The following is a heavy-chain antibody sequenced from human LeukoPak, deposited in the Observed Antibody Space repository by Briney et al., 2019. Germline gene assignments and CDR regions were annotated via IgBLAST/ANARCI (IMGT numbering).Heavy chain of an antibody. CDR3: ARDRHGYFDY. CDR2: ISHNGETK. CDR1: GFTFSDHY. V-gene: IGHV3-11*01. D-gene: IGHD6-13*01. Sequence: GGSLRLSWAASGFTFSDHYMIWLRQAPGKGLEAISYISHNGETKYYADSVKGRLSISRDNAKSSLYLQMNSLRVEDTAVYYCARDRHGYFDYWGQGTLVTVSS. J-gene: IGHJ4*02.